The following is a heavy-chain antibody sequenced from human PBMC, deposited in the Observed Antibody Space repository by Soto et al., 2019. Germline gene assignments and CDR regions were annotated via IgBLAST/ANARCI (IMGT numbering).Heavy chain of an antibody. J-gene: IGHJ4*01. V-gene: IGHV4-38-2*02. CDR2: IYHGGTT. CDR1: GYSFRRGSS. Sequence: DTLSLTCTVSGYSFRRGSSWGWIRQPPGKGPGWGGSIYHGGTTFYNPSFKSRVTVSVDKSNNQVSLKLRSVTAADTAVYYCAKAHGMGVAGSSFDYWGHGTLVTVSS. CDR3: AKAHGMGVAGSSFDY. D-gene: IGHD2-2*01.